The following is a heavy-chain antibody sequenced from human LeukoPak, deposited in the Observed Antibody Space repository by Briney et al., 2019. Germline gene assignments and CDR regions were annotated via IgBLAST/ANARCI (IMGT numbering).Heavy chain of an antibody. Sequence: GGSLRLSCATSGFSFNNDWMDWVCQAPGKGLEWVANINQDGSEKNCLDSVKGRFTISRDNAQNSLYLQMNGLRVEDTAVYYCTRRLDEWGQGTLVTVSS. V-gene: IGHV3-7*01. J-gene: IGHJ4*02. CDR1: GFSFNNDW. D-gene: IGHD3-16*01. CDR3: TRRLDE. CDR2: INQDGSEK.